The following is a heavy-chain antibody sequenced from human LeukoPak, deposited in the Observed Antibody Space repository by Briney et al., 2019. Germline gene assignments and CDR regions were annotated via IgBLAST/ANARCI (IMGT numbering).Heavy chain of an antibody. Sequence: GGSLRLSCAASGFTFSRYGMHWVSQAPGKGLEWVAVILSDGNNKYYADSVKGRFTISRDNSKNTLYLQMNSLRAEDTAVYYCAKSPDGYNYRGDYWGQGTLVTVSS. V-gene: IGHV3-30*18. D-gene: IGHD5-24*01. CDR3: AKSPDGYNYRGDY. J-gene: IGHJ4*02. CDR2: ILSDGNNK. CDR1: GFTFSRYG.